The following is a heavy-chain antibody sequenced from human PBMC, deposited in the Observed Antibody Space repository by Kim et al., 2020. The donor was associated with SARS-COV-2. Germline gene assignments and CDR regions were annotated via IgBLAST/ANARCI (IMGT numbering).Heavy chain of an antibody. CDR2: IYSGGTT. CDR1: GFTVSSNS. V-gene: IGHV3-53*01. CDR3: ATENLRMTGFDY. Sequence: GGSLRLSCAASGFTVSSNSMTWVRQARGKGLEWVSIIYSGGTTTYIDSVKGRFTISRDNTKNKLLLHMRSLIIEDTAAYYCATENLRMTGFDYWV. J-gene: IGHJ4*01.